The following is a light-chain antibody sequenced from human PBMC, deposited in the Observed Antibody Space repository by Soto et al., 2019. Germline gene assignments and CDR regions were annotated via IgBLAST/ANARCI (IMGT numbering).Light chain of an antibody. Sequence: EIVLTQSPATLSLSPGERATLSCRASQSVSSYLAWYQQEPGQAPRPLIYDASNRATGIPARFSGSGSGTDFTLTISSLEPEDFAVYYCQQRSNWPPTFGPGTKVDIK. J-gene: IGKJ3*01. CDR2: DAS. CDR3: QQRSNWPPT. CDR1: QSVSSY. V-gene: IGKV3-11*01.